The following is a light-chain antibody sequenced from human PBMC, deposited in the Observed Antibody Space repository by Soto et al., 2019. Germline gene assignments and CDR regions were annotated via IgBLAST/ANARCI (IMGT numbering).Light chain of an antibody. CDR1: QSVSSW. CDR3: QQYSRNPLT. V-gene: IGKV1-5*03. CDR2: KAS. J-gene: IGKJ4*01. Sequence: DIQMTQSPSTLSASVGDRVTITCRASQSVSSWLAWYQQKPGEVPKLLIYKASSLESGVPSRFSGSGSGTEFTLTISILQPDDFVTYYCQQYSRNPLTFGGGTKVEIK.